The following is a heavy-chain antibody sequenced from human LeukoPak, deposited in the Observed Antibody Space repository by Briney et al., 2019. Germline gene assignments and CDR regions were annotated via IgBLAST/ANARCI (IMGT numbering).Heavy chain of an antibody. Sequence: PSETLSLTCTVSGGSISSDSWNWIRQPAGKGLEWIGRIYASGATTYNPTLKSRVTMSIDTSKIQFSLQLASVTAADTALYYCARGTYFSDTYYFDYGGQGTLVTVS. CDR1: GGSISSDS. CDR3: ARGTYFSDTYYFDY. V-gene: IGHV4-4*07. J-gene: IGHJ4*02. CDR2: IYASGAT. D-gene: IGHD3-22*01.